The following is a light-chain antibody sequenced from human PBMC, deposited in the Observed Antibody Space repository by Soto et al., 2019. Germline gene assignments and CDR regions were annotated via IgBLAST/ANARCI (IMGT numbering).Light chain of an antibody. V-gene: IGLV1-40*01. Sequence: QSVLTQPPSVSGAPGQRVTISCTGSSSNIGAGYDVHWYQQFPRTAPKLLIYGNSNRPSGVPDRFSGSKSGTSASLAITGVQAEDEADYYCQSYYSRLSGEGVVFGGGTKLTVL. CDR2: GNS. CDR1: SSNIGAGYD. J-gene: IGLJ2*01. CDR3: QSYYSRLSGEGVV.